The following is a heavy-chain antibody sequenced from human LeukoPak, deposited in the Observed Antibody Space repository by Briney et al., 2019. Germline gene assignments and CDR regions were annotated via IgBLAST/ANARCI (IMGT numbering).Heavy chain of an antibody. J-gene: IGHJ4*02. CDR1: GGTFSSYA. D-gene: IGHD5-18*01. V-gene: IGHV1-24*01. Sequence: ASVKVSCKASGGTFSSYAISWVRQAPGKGLEWMGGFDPEDGETIYAQKFQGRVTMTEDTSTDTAYMELSSLRSEDTAVYYCATEVNGVTSWYWGQGTLVTVSS. CDR2: FDPEDGET. CDR3: ATEVNGVTSWY.